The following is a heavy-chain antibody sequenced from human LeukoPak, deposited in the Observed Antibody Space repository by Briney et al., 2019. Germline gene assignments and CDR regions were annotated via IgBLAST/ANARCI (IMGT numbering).Heavy chain of an antibody. D-gene: IGHD2-2*01. CDR1: GGSISSSSYY. CDR3: ASVVGHYYYGMDV. V-gene: IGHV4-39*07. J-gene: IGHJ6*02. CDR2: IYYSGST. Sequence: SETLSLTCTVSGGSISSSSYYWGWIRQPPGKGLEWIGSIYYSGSTYYNPSLKSRVTISADTSKNRFSLKLSSVTAADTAVYYCASVVGHYYYGMDVWGRGTTVTVSS.